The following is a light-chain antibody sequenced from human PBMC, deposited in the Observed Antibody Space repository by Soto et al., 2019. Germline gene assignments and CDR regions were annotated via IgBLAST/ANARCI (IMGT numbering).Light chain of an antibody. J-gene: IGKJ1*01. V-gene: IGKV1-5*01. CDR2: DAS. CDR1: QSISRW. Sequence: DIQMTQSPSTLSASVGDRVTITCRARQSISRWLAWYQQKPGKAPKLLIYDASILESGVPSRFTGSGSGTEFTLTISSLQPDDFATYYCQQYNSYRTFGQGTKVDSK. CDR3: QQYNSYRT.